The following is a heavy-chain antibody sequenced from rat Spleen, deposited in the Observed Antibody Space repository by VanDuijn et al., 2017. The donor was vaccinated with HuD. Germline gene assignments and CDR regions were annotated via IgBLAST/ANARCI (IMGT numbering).Heavy chain of an antibody. V-gene: IGHV5-22*01. D-gene: IGHD1-6*01. Sequence: EVQLVESGGGLVQPGRSLKLSCAASGFTFSNYYMAWVRQAPKKGLEWVASISHEGSSTYYGDSVKGRFTISRDPAQNTLYLQMNSLRSEDTATYYCTRALGSLYVMDAWGQGASVTVSS. CDR3: TRALGSLYVMDA. J-gene: IGHJ4*01. CDR2: ISHEGSST. CDR1: GFTFSNYY.